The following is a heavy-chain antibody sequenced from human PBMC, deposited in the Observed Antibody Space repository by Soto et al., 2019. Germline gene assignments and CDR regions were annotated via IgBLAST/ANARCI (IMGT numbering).Heavy chain of an antibody. J-gene: IGHJ4*02. V-gene: IGHV4-4*02. CDR2: IYHSGST. CDR3: ARQSASSGSLDY. Sequence: PSETLSLTCAVSGGSISSSNWWSWVRQPPGKGLEWIGEIYHSGSTNYNPSLKSRVTMSVDKSKNQFSLKLSSVTAADTAVYYCARQSASSGSLDYWGQGTLVTVSS. D-gene: IGHD3-22*01. CDR1: GGSISSSNW.